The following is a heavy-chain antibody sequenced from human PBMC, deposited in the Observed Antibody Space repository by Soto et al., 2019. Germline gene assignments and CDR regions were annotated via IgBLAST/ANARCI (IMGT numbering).Heavy chain of an antibody. CDR2: IIPIFGTA. Sequence: SVKVSCKASGGTFSSYANSWVRQAPGQGLEWMGGIIPIFGTANYAQKFQGRVTITADKSTSTAYMELSSLRSEDTAVYYCARGIAARLVWVYGMDVWGQGTTVTVSS. J-gene: IGHJ6*02. V-gene: IGHV1-69*06. CDR3: ARGIAARLVWVYGMDV. CDR1: GGTFSSYA. D-gene: IGHD6-6*01.